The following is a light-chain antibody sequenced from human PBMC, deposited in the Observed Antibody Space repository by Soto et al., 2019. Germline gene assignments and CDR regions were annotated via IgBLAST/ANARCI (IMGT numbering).Light chain of an antibody. J-gene: IGKJ5*01. CDR2: AAS. CDR1: QSISTN. Sequence: DIQMTQSPSSLSASVGDRVTITCRASQSISTNLNWYHQKPGKAPDLLIYAASSLQGGVPSRFSGSGSGTDFTLTITGLQREDFATYYCQQSYCIPLTFGQGTRLEIK. CDR3: QQSYCIPLT. V-gene: IGKV1-39*01.